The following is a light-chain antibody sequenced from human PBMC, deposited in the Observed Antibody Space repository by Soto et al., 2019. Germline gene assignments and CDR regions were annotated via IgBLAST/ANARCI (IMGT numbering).Light chain of an antibody. J-gene: IGKJ4*01. CDR3: MQALQTPLT. V-gene: IGKV2-28*01. CDR1: QSLLPSNGYNY. Sequence: DIVMTPSPLSLPVTPGEPASISCRSRQSLLPSNGYNYLDWYLQKPGQSPQLLIYLGSNRASGVPDRFSGSGSGTDFTLKISRVEAEDVGVYYCMQALQTPLTFGGGTKVDIK. CDR2: LGS.